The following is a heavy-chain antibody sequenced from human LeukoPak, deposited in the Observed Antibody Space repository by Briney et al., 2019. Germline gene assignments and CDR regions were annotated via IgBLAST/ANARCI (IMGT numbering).Heavy chain of an antibody. J-gene: IGHJ4*02. CDR2: IKQDGSEK. D-gene: IGHD5-12*01. CDR1: GFTVSSNY. Sequence: GSRRLSCAVSGFTVSSNYMSWVRQTPGKGLEWVANIKQDGSEKYYVDSVKGRFTISRDNAKNSLYLQMNSLRAEDTAVYYCARDRSPSSYDSAFDYWGQGTLVTVSS. CDR3: ARDRSPSSYDSAFDY. V-gene: IGHV3-7*01.